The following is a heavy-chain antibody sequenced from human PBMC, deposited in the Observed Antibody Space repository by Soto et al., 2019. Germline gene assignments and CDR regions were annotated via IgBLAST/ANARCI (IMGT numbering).Heavy chain of an antibody. Sequence: LILSCVGSGFTFSTYSINWVRHAPGKVLEWVSSISSRSDIYYADSVKGRFTISRDNAKNSVSLQMNSLRAEDTAVYYCAREYTAWPLAYGLDVWGQGTTVTVSS. CDR1: GFTFSTYS. V-gene: IGHV3-21*01. CDR3: AREYTAWPLAYGLDV. CDR2: ISSRSDI. J-gene: IGHJ6*02. D-gene: IGHD2-2*02.